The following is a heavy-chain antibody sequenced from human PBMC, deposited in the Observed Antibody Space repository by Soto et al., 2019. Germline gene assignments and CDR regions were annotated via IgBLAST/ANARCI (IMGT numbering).Heavy chain of an antibody. CDR1: GGTFSSYA. J-gene: IGHJ4*02. CDR2: IIPIFGTA. V-gene: IGHV1-69*13. Sequence: SVKVSCKASGGTFSSYAMSWVRQAPGQGLEWMGGIIPIFGTANYAQKFQGRVTITADESTSTAYMELSSLRSEDTAVYYCARDRVVAATKDYWGQGTLVTVSS. CDR3: ARDRVVAATKDY. D-gene: IGHD2-15*01.